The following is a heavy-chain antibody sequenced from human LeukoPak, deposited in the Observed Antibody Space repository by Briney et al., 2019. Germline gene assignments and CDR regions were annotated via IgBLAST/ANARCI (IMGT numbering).Heavy chain of an antibody. CDR3: ARSSWYFDY. Sequence: PSETLSLTCTVSGGSISSYYWSWIRQPPGKGLEWIGYIYYSGSTNYSPSLKSRVTISVDTSKNQFSLKLSSVTAADTAVYYCARSSWYFDYWGQGTLVTVSS. V-gene: IGHV4-59*01. D-gene: IGHD6-13*01. CDR1: GGSISSYY. J-gene: IGHJ4*02. CDR2: IYYSGST.